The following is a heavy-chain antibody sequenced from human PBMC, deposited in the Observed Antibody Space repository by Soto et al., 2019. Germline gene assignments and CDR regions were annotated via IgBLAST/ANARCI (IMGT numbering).Heavy chain of an antibody. CDR2: ISYDGSNK. CDR1: GFTFSSYG. J-gene: IGHJ5*02. Sequence: SLRLSFAASGFTFSSYGMHLVRQAPGKGLEWVAVISYDGSNKYYADSVKGRFTISRDNSKNTLYLQMNSLRAEDTAVYYCAKAPRGLNYAWLDPWGQGTLVTVSS. D-gene: IGHD3-16*01. CDR3: AKAPRGLNYAWLDP. V-gene: IGHV3-30*18.